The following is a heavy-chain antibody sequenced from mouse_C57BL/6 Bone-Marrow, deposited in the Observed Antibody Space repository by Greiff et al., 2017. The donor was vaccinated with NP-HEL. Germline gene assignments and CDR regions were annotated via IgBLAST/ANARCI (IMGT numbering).Heavy chain of an antibody. V-gene: IGHV1-78*01. J-gene: IGHJ4*01. Sequence: VKLQESDAELVKPGASVKISCKVSGYTFTDHTIHWMKQRPEQGLEWIGYIYPRDGSTKYNEKFKGKATLTADKSSSTAYMQLNSLTSEDSAVYFCARSSYYYGSSPGGYAMDYWGQGTSVTVSS. D-gene: IGHD1-1*01. CDR1: GYTFTDHT. CDR3: ARSSYYYGSSPGGYAMDY. CDR2: IYPRDGST.